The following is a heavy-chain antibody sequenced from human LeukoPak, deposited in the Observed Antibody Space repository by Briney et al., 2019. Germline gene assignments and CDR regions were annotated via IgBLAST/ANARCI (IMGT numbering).Heavy chain of an antibody. J-gene: IGHJ4*02. CDR3: ARARIDY. CDR1: GFTFSSYW. CDR2: IKDDGSGK. V-gene: IGHV3-7*04. Sequence: PGGSLRLSCVGSGFTFSSYWMTWVRQAPGKGLEWVANIKDDGSGKYSVDSVKGQFTISRDNAKNLLYLQMSSLRAEDTAVYYCARARIDYWGQGTLVTVSS. D-gene: IGHD1-14*01.